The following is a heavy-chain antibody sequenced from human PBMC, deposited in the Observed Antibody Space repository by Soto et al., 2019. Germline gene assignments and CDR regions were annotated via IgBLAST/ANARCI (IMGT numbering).Heavy chain of an antibody. Sequence: PGGSLRLSCTASGFTFGDYAMSWFRQAPGKGLEWVGFIRSKVYGGTTEYAASVKGRFTISRDDSKSIAYLQMNSLKTEDTAVYYCTRGKASGKSYYYYYGMDVWGQGTTVTVSS. V-gene: IGHV3-49*03. CDR1: GFTFGDYA. J-gene: IGHJ6*02. CDR3: TRGKASGKSYYYYYGMDV. D-gene: IGHD3-10*01. CDR2: IRSKVYGGTT.